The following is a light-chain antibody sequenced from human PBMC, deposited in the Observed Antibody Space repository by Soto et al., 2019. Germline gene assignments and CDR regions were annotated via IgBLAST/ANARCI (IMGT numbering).Light chain of an antibody. V-gene: IGKV2-28*01. J-gene: IGKJ2*01. CDR2: LGF. CDR1: QRLLHSNGNIF. Sequence: EIVMTQSPPSLTVTPGEPASISCSSSQRLLHSNGNIFLDSYLQKPGQSPQLLIYLGFNRASGVPDRVSGSGAGTDFTLKISRVEAEDAGVYYCMQALQTPYTFGQGTKLEIK. CDR3: MQALQTPYT.